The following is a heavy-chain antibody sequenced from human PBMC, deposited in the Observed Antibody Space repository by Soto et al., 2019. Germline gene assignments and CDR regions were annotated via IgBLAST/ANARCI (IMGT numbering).Heavy chain of an antibody. J-gene: IGHJ6*04. CDR3: AGDKGYYYDGMDV. D-gene: IGHD3-22*01. CDR2: IYTSGNT. V-gene: IGHV4-4*07. Sequence: SETLSLTCTVSGDSISSYYWSWIRQPAGKGLEWIGRIYTSGNTQYNPSLWSRVTMSVYKSKNQLSLKLSSVTAADTAVYFCAGDKGYYYDGMDVWGEGTTVTVSS. CDR1: GDSISSYY.